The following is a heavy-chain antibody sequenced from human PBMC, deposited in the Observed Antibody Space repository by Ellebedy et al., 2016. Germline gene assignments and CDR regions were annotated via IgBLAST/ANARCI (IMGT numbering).Heavy chain of an antibody. V-gene: IGHV4-39*01. J-gene: IGHJ2*01. CDR3: ASRPNWYFDL. CDR1: GGSISNSNYY. CDR2: MYYRGST. Sequence: GSLRLXCSVSGGSISNSNYYWGWVRQPPGKGLEWIGSMYYRGSTNYNPSLKSRVTISVDTSKNQFSLKLTSVTAADTAVYYCASRPNWYFDLWGRGTLVTVPS.